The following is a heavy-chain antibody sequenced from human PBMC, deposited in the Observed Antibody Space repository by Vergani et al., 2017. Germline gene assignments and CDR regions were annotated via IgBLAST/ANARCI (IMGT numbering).Heavy chain of an antibody. D-gene: IGHD2/OR15-2a*01. CDR2: IRSKANSYAT. Sequence: EVQLVESGGGLVQPGGSLKLSCAASGFTFSGSAMHWVRQASGKGLEWVGRIRSKANSYATAYAASVKGRVTISRDDSKNTAYLQMNSLKTEDTAVYYCTRNSTFQHWGQGTLVTVSS. V-gene: IGHV3-73*02. CDR3: TRNSTFQH. CDR1: GFTFSGSA. J-gene: IGHJ1*01.